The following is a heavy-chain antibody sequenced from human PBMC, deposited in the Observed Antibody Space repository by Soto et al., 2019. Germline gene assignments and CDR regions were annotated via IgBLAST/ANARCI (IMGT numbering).Heavy chain of an antibody. D-gene: IGHD6-13*01. CDR1: GFTIRSFT. V-gene: IGHV3-21*01. CDR2: ISSNSAYI. Sequence: GGSLRLSCAASGFTIRSFTMNWVRQAPGKGLEWVSTISSNSAYIYYTDALRGRFTISRDNAKNSLHLQMNSLRAEDTAVYYCTRDASRDSSARGWFDPWGPGTLVTVSS. J-gene: IGHJ5*02. CDR3: TRDASRDSSARGWFDP.